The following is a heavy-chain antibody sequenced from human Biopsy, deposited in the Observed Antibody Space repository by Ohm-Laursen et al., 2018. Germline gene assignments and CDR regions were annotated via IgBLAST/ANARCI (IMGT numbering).Heavy chain of an antibody. D-gene: IGHD3-3*01. CDR3: CCRSPFGVVIRSNKYYYYGMDV. Sequence: GASVSASCQASGYTFISYGISWVRQAPGQGLEWMGWINPYNDDTHYAQKVQGRVTMTTGTSTNTAYMELSSLRSEDTAVYYCCCRSPFGVVIRSNKYYYYGMDVWGQGTTVTVSS. J-gene: IGHJ6*02. V-gene: IGHV1-18*01. CDR2: INPYNDDT. CDR1: GYTFISYG.